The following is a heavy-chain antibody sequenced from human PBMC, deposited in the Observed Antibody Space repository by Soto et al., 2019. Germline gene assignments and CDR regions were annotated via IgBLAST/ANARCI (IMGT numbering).Heavy chain of an antibody. J-gene: IGHJ4*02. CDR1: GFTFSTFG. CDR3: AKAQSRYFDY. V-gene: IGHV3-48*01. CDR2: IGSAAINI. Sequence: EVQLVESGGGLVQPGGSLRLSCVASGFTFSTFGMNWVRQAPGKGLEWISYIGSAAINIYYADSVRGRFTISRDDAKSSLYLQMHSLRAEDTAVYYCAKAQSRYFDYWGQGTLATVSS.